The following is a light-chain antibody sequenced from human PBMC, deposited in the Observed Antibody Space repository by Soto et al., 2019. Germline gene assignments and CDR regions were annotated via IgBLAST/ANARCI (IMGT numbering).Light chain of an antibody. CDR1: TGAVTSGNY. CDR3: LLSYSGTNWV. V-gene: IGLV7-46*01. J-gene: IGLJ3*02. CDR2: DTT. Sequence: QTVVTREPSLTVSPGGTVTLTCGSSTGAVTSGNYPYWFQKKPGQAPRTLIYDTTNKQSWTPARFSGSLLGGKAALTLAGAQTDDEADYYCLLSYSGTNWVFGGGTKVTVL.